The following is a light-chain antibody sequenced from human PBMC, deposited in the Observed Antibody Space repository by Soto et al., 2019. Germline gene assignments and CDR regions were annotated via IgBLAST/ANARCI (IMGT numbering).Light chain of an antibody. V-gene: IGKV3-20*01. CDR2: GTS. CDR3: QQYGNSTIT. Sequence: EIVMTQSPANVSLSPGDRATLSCRASQSVSSYLAWYQQKPGQAPRLLIYGTSSRATGIPDRFSGSGSGTDFTLTISRLENEDFAVYYCQQYGNSTITFGQGTRLEIK. CDR1: QSVSSY. J-gene: IGKJ5*01.